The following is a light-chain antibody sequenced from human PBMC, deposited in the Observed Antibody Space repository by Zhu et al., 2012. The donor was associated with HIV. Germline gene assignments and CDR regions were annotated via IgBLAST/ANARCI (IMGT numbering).Light chain of an antibody. CDR3: QLYGTSPPLT. CDR1: QSVSSTD. V-gene: IGKV3-20*01. J-gene: IGKJ4*01. Sequence: EIVLTQSPGALSLSSGERATLSCRASQSVSSTDLAWYQQKPGHPPRLLIYGASNRAADIPYRFSGSGSGTDFTLTISRLEPEDFVVYYCQLYGTSPPLTFGGGTKVEMK. CDR2: GAS.